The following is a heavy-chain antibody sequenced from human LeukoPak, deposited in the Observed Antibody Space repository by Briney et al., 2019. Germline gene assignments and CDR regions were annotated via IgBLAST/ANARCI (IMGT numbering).Heavy chain of an antibody. J-gene: IGHJ3*02. V-gene: IGHV4-59*12. CDR1: GGSISIYY. D-gene: IGHD6-19*01. CDR3: AREGPYSSGWYRSGALDI. Sequence: SETLSLTCTVSGGSISIYYWSWIRQPPGKGLEWIGYIYYSGSTNYNPSLKSRVTISVDTSKNQFSLKLSSVTAADTAVYYCAREGPYSSGWYRSGALDIWGQGTMVTVSS. CDR2: IYYSGST.